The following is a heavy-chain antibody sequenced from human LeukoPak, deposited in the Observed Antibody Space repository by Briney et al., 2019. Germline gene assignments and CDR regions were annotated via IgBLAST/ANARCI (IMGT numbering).Heavy chain of an antibody. CDR3: ARLHCSGGTCYPADAFDI. D-gene: IGHD2-15*01. J-gene: IGHJ3*02. Sequence: GESLMISCKGSGYSFTSYWISWVRQMPGKGLEWMGRIDPSDSYTNYSPSFQGHVTISADKSISTAYLQWSSLKASDTAMYYCARLHCSGGTCYPADAFDIWGQGTMVTVSS. V-gene: IGHV5-10-1*01. CDR2: IDPSDSYT. CDR1: GYSFTSYW.